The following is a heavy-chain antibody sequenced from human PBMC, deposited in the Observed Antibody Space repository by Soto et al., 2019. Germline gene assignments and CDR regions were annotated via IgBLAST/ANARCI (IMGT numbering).Heavy chain of an antibody. CDR3: VKDPAYCSGGSCYPYGMDV. J-gene: IGHJ6*02. CDR1: GFTFSSYC. CDR2: ISYDGSNK. D-gene: IGHD2-15*01. V-gene: IGHV3-30*18. Sequence: PGGSLRLSCAASGFTFSSYCMHWVRQAPGKGLEWVAVISYDGSNKYYADSVKGRFTISRDNSKNTLYLQMNSLRAEDTAVYYCVKDPAYCSGGSCYPYGMDVWGQGTTVNVSS.